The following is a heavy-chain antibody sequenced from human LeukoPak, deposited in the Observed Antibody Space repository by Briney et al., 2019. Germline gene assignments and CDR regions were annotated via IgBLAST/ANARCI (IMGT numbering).Heavy chain of an antibody. CDR1: GYTFTSYY. D-gene: IGHD6-13*01. Sequence: ASVKVSCKASGYTFTSYYMHWVRQAPGQGLEWMGIINPSGGSTSYAQKFQGRVTITTDESTSTAYMELSSLRSEDTAVYYCARGRHSSSWYEATRNWFDPWGQGTLVTVSS. V-gene: IGHV1-46*01. J-gene: IGHJ5*02. CDR3: ARGRHSSSWYEATRNWFDP. CDR2: INPSGGST.